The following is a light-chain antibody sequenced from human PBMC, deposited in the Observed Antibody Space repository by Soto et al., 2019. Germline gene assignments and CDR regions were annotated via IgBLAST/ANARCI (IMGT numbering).Light chain of an antibody. CDR2: DVS. Sequence: QSVLTQPASVSGSLGQSITISCIGTSSDVGGYNYVSWYQQYPGTAPKLMIYDVSNRPSGVSNRFSGSKSGNTASLTISALQAEDEADYYCSSYTSSSTVIFGGGIKVTVL. CDR1: SSDVGGYNY. V-gene: IGLV2-14*03. J-gene: IGLJ2*01. CDR3: SSYTSSSTVI.